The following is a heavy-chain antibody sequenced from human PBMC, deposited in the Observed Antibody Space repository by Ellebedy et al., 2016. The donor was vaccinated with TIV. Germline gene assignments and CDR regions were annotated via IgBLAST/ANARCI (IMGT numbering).Heavy chain of an antibody. D-gene: IGHD6-19*01. V-gene: IGHV3-21*01. Sequence: GGSLRLSCAASGFTFSRYSMNWVRQAPGKGLEWVSSISSSSSYIYYADSVKGRFTISRDNAKNSLYLQMNSLRAEDTAVYYCSSNGRRAFDIWGQGTMVTVSS. CDR1: GFTFSRYS. CDR2: ISSSSSYI. J-gene: IGHJ3*02. CDR3: SSNGRRAFDI.